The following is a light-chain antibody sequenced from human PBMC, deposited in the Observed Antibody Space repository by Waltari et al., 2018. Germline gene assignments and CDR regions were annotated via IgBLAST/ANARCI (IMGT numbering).Light chain of an antibody. CDR2: AAS. V-gene: IGKV1-9*01. Sequence: DIQLNPSPSFLSASVGDRGTITCRASQGISSYLAWYQQKPGKAPKLLIYAASTLQSGVPSRFSGSGSGTEFTLTISSLQPEDFATYYCQQLNSYPLTFGPGTKVDIK. J-gene: IGKJ3*01. CDR1: QGISSY. CDR3: QQLNSYPLT.